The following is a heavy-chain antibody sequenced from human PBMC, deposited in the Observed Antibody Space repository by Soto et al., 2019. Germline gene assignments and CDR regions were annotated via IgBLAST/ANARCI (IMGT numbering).Heavy chain of an antibody. V-gene: IGHV1-69*13. CDR2: MIPIFGTA. J-gene: IGHJ6*02. CDR3: ARRDHDFWRGYYKEYYYYGMHV. D-gene: IGHD3-3*01. Sequence: RASVKVSCKASGGTFSSYAISWVRQAPGQGLEWMGGMIPIFGTANYAQKFQGRVTITADESTSTAYMELSSLRSEDTAVYYCARRDHDFWRGYYKEYYYYGMHVWGQGTTVTVSS. CDR1: GGTFSSYA.